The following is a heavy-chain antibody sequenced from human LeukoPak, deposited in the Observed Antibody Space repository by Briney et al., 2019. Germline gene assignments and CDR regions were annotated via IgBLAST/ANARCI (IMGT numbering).Heavy chain of an antibody. CDR2: INPDGNKK. J-gene: IGHJ1*01. CDR3: AKHYYDSSSPFQH. Sequence: LPGGSLRLSCAASGLIFSGSWMNWVRQAPGKGLEWVATINPDGNKKGYVDSVKGRFTISRDNSKNTPYLQMNSLRAEDTAVYYCAKHYYDSSSPFQHWGQGTLVTVSS. V-gene: IGHV3-7*03. D-gene: IGHD3-22*01. CDR1: GLIFSGSW.